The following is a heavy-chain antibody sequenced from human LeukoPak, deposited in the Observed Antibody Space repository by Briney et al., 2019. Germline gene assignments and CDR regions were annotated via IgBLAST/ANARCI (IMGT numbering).Heavy chain of an antibody. CDR1: GGSISSYY. J-gene: IGHJ4*02. Sequence: SETLSLTCTVSGGSISSYYWSWIRQPPGKGLEWIGEINHSGSTNYNPFLKSRVTISVDTSKNQFSLKLSSVTAADTAVYYCAWTTVTTSKGIFVYWGQGTLVTVSS. CDR3: AWTTVTTSKGIFVY. D-gene: IGHD4-17*01. CDR2: INHSGST. V-gene: IGHV4-34*01.